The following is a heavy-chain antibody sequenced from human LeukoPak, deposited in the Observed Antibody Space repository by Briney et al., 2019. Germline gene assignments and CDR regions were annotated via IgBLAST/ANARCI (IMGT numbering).Heavy chain of an antibody. D-gene: IGHD2-15*01. CDR2: IYPGDSDT. CDR3: ARHPRIYCSGGSCYQYYFDY. Sequence: GESLKISCKGSGYSFTSYWIGWVRQMPGKGLEWMGIIYPGDSDTRYRPSFQGQVTTSADKSISTAYLQWSSLKASDTAMYYCARHPRIYCSGGSCYQYYFDYWGQGTLVTVSS. V-gene: IGHV5-51*01. J-gene: IGHJ4*02. CDR1: GYSFTSYW.